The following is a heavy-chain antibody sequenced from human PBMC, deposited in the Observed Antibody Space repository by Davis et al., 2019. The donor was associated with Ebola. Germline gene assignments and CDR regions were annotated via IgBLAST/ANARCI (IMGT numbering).Heavy chain of an antibody. Sequence: SGPTLVKPTQTLTLTCTFSGFSLSTSGMCVSWIRQPPGKALEWLALIDWDDDKYYSTSLKTRLTISKDTSKNQVVLTMTNMDPVDTATYYCARIPTYYDFWSGYYTHYYYGMDVWGQGTTVTVSS. D-gene: IGHD3-3*01. V-gene: IGHV2-70*01. CDR2: IDWDDDK. CDR1: GFSLSTSGMC. J-gene: IGHJ6*02. CDR3: ARIPTYYDFWSGYYTHYYYGMDV.